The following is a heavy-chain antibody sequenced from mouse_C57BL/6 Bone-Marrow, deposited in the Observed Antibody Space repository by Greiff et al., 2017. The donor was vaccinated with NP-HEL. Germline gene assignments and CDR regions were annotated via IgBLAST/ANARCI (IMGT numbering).Heavy chain of an antibody. CDR3: ARRSTTVVAGRYFDV. Sequence: VQLQQSGPELVKPGASVKIPCKASGYTFTDYNMDWVKQSHGKSLEWIGDINPNNGGTIYNQKFKGKATLTVDTSSSTAYMELRRLTSEDTAVYYCARRSTTVVAGRYFDVWGTGTTVTVSS. V-gene: IGHV1-18*01. CDR1: GYTFTDYN. J-gene: IGHJ1*03. D-gene: IGHD1-1*01. CDR2: INPNNGGT.